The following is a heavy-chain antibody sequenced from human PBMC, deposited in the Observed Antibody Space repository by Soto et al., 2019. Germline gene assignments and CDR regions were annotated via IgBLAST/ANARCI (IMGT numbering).Heavy chain of an antibody. Sequence: ESLKIDCKGSGYSFTIDWSGWLSQMHGKGLESMGIIYPGDSDTRYSPSFQGQVTISADKSISTAYLQWSSLKASDTAMYYCARTAAGGKNYYGMDVWGQGTTVTVSS. CDR3: ARTAAGGKNYYGMDV. J-gene: IGHJ6*02. CDR1: GYSFTIDW. D-gene: IGHD6-13*01. CDR2: IYPGDSDT. V-gene: IGHV5-51*01.